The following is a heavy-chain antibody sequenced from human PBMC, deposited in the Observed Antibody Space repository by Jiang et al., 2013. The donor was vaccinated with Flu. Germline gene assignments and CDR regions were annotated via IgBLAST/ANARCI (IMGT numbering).Heavy chain of an antibody. J-gene: IGHJ3*02. D-gene: IGHD1-26*01. V-gene: IGHV5-51*01. CDR2: DSDT. CDR3: ARPHEKVGAERYDAFDI. Sequence: DSDTRYSPSFQGQVTISADKSISTAYLQWSSLKASDTAMYYCARPHEKVGAERYDAFDIRGQGTMVTVSS.